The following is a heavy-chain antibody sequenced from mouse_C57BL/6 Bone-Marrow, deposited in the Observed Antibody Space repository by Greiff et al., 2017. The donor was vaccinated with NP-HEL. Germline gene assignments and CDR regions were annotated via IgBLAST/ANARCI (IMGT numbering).Heavy chain of an antibody. CDR1: GYTFTDYN. Sequence: EVQLVESGPELVKPGASVKIPCKASGYTFTDYNMDWVKQSHGKSLEWIGDINPNNGGTIYNQKFKGKATLTVDKSSSTAYMELRSLTSEDTAVYYCARLRYYFDYWGQGTTLTVSS. V-gene: IGHV1-18*01. CDR3: ARLRYYFDY. J-gene: IGHJ2*01. CDR2: INPNNGGT.